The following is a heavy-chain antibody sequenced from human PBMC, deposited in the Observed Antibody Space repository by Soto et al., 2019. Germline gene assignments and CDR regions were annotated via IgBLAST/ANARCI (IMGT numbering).Heavy chain of an antibody. CDR1: GGSFSGYY. CDR2: INHSGST. D-gene: IGHD3-3*01. CDR3: ARGSTYYDFWSGISGWFDP. J-gene: IGHJ5*02. Sequence: SETLSLTCAVYGGSFSGYYWSWIRQPPGKGLEWIGEINHSGSTNYNPSLKSRVTISVDTSKNQFSLKLSSVTAADTAVYYCARGSTYYDFWSGISGWFDPWGQGTLVTVSS. V-gene: IGHV4-34*01.